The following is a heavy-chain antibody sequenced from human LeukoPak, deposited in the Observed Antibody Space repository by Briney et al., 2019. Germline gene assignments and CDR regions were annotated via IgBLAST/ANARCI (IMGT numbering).Heavy chain of an antibody. CDR3: ARENSGSYREFDY. V-gene: IGHV4-4*07. J-gene: IGHJ4*02. D-gene: IGHD1-26*01. CDR1: GGSISSYY. Sequence: SETLSLTCTVSGGSISSYYWSWLRQPAGKGLEWIGRIYTSGSTNYNASLKSRVSMSVDTSTNQFSLKLSSVTAADTAVFYCARENSGSYREFDYWGQGTLVTVSS. CDR2: IYTSGST.